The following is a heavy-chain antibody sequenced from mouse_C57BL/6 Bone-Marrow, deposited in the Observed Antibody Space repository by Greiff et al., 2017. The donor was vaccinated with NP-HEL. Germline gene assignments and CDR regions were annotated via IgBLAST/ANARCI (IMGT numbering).Heavy chain of an antibody. CDR1: GFTFTDYY. J-gene: IGHJ3*01. CDR2: IYPGSGTT. V-gene: IGHV1-76*01. CDR3: AREGAY. Sequence: QVQLKESGAELVRPWASVKLSCKASGFTFTDYYINWVKQRPGQGLEWIARIYPGSGTTYYNEEFKGKTTLTAEKSSSTAYMQLSSLTSDDSAVYFCAREGAYWGQGTLVTVSA.